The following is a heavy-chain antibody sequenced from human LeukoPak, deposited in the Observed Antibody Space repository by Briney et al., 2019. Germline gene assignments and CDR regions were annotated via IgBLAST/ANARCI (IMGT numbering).Heavy chain of an antibody. Sequence: SETLSLTCTVSGGSISSYYWSWIRQPPGKGLEWIGYIHYSGSTNYNPSLKSRVTISVDTSKNQFSLKLSSVTAADTAVYYCARSGSYYYYGMDVWGQGTTVTVSS. CDR2: IHYSGST. CDR1: GGSISSYY. J-gene: IGHJ6*02. CDR3: ARSGSYYYYGMDV. V-gene: IGHV4-59*08. D-gene: IGHD1-26*01.